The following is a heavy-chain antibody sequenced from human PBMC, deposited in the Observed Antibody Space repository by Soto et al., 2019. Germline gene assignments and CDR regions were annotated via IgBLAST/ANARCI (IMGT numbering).Heavy chain of an antibody. V-gene: IGHV4-59*01. CDR3: ARLRDGYNWGFDY. CDR1: GGSISSYY. Sequence: QVQLQASGPGLVKPSETLSLTCTVSGGSISSYYWSWIRQPPGKGLEWIGYIYYSGSTNYNPSLKGRVTRSVDTSKNQCSLKLSSVSAADTAVYYCARLRDGYNWGFDYWGQGTLVTVSS. J-gene: IGHJ4*02. CDR2: IYYSGST. D-gene: IGHD5-12*01.